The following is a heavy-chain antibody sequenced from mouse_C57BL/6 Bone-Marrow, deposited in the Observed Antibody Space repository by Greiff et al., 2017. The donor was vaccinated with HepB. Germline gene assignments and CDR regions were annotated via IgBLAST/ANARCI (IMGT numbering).Heavy chain of an antibody. D-gene: IGHD1-1*01. CDR3: ARNRRFITTVVAPLDY. Sequence: QVQLKQSGPGLVQPSQSLSITCTVSGFSLTSYGVHWVRQSPGKGLEWLGVIWSGGSTDYNAAFISRLSISKDNSKSQVFFKMNSLQADDTAIYYCARNRRFITTVVAPLDYWGQGTSVTVSS. J-gene: IGHJ4*01. V-gene: IGHV2-2*01. CDR2: IWSGGST. CDR1: GFSLTSYG.